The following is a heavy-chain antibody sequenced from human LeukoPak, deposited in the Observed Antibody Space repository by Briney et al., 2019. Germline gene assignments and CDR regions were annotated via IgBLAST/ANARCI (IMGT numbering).Heavy chain of an antibody. Sequence: PSETLSLTCTVSGGSISSYYWSWLRQPPGKGLEWIGYIYYSGSTNYNPSLKSRVTISVDTSKNQFSLKLSSVTAADTAVYYCARVGLRYYYYYMDVWGKGTTVTVSS. CDR3: ARVGLRYYYYYMDV. V-gene: IGHV4-59*01. CDR1: GGSISSYY. J-gene: IGHJ6*03. D-gene: IGHD2-21*01. CDR2: IYYSGST.